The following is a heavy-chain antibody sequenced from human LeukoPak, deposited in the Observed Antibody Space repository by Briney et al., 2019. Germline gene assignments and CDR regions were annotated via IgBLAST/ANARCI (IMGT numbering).Heavy chain of an antibody. CDR2: IIPIFGTA. D-gene: IGHD2-15*01. V-gene: IGHV1-69*06. Sequence: RASVKVSCKASGSTFSSYAISWVRQAPGQGLEWMGGIIPIFGTANYAQKFQGRVTITADKSTSTAYMELSSLRSEDTAVYYCARRVFSYNWFDPWGQGTLVTVSS. J-gene: IGHJ5*02. CDR1: GSTFSSYA. CDR3: ARRVFSYNWFDP.